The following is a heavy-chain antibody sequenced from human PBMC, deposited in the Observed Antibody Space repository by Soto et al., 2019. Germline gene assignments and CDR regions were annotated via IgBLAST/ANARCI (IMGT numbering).Heavy chain of an antibody. Sequence: GESLKISCKGSGYTFTNNWVGWVRQMPGKGLEWMGIIYPGDSDTRYSPSFQGQVTISVDKSIATAYLQWSSLRASDTAMYYCARHAGNSWKGDYFDYWGQGALVTVSS. CDR3: ARHAGNSWKGDYFDY. J-gene: IGHJ4*02. CDR1: GYTFTNNW. V-gene: IGHV5-51*01. D-gene: IGHD6-13*01. CDR2: IYPGDSDT.